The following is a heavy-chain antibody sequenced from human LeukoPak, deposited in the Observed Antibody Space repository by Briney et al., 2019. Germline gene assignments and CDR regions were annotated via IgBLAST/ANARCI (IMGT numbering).Heavy chain of an antibody. CDR1: GGSFSGYY. CDR2: INHSGST. V-gene: IGHV4-34*01. D-gene: IGHD5-18*01. CDR3: ARSRKYSYGFDY. Sequence: PSETLSLTCAVYGGSFSGYYWSWIRQPPGKGLEWIGEINHSGSTNYNPSLKSRVTISVDTSKNPFSLKLSSVTAADTAVYYCARSRKYSYGFDYWGQGTLVTVSS. J-gene: IGHJ4*02.